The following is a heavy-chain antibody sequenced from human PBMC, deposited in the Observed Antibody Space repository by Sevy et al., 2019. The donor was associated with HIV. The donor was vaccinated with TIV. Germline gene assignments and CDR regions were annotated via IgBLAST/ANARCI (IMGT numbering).Heavy chain of an antibody. V-gene: IGHV3-30-3*01. CDR3: ARGVGQQPLRGNYMDV. Sequence: GGSLRLSCVASGFTFSSYAMHWVRQAPGKGLEWVAVISYDGSNKYYADSVKGRFTISRDNSKNTLYLQMNSLRAEDTAVYYCARGVGQQPLRGNYMDVWGKGTTVTVSS. CDR1: GFTFSSYA. CDR2: ISYDGSNK. D-gene: IGHD6-13*01. J-gene: IGHJ6*03.